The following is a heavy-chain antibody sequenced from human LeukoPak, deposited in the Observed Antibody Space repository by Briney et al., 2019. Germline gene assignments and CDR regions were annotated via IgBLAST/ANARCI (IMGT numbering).Heavy chain of an antibody. D-gene: IGHD6-13*01. Sequence: GGSLRLSCAASGFTFSQYCMTWVRQAPGKGLEWVAEIIQDGSGKYYGDSVKGRFTISRDNAKNSVYLQMNSLRAEDTAVYYCARVSIAAAPPNFDYWGQGTLVTVSS. CDR3: ARVSIAAAPPNFDY. V-gene: IGHV3-7*01. CDR1: GFTFSQYC. CDR2: IIQDGSGK. J-gene: IGHJ4*02.